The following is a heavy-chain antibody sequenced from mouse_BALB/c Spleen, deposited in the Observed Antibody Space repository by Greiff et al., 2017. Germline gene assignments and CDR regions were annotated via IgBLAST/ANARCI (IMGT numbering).Heavy chain of an antibody. V-gene: IGHV1S56*01. Sequence: QVQLQQSGPELVKPGASVRISCKASGYTFTSYYIHWVKQRPGQGLEWIGWIYPGNVNTKYNEKFKGKATLTADKSSSTAYMQLSSLTSEDSAVYFCARYGYDVAWFAYWGQGTLVTVSA. CDR1: GYTFTSYY. D-gene: IGHD2-2*01. CDR3: ARYGYDVAWFAY. CDR2: IYPGNVNT. J-gene: IGHJ3*01.